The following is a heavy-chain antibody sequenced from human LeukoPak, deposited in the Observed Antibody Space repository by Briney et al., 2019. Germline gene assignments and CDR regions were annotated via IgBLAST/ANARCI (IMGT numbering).Heavy chain of an antibody. V-gene: IGHV3-48*01. CDR3: AKGTSYSDY. D-gene: IGHD2-21*01. CDR1: GYSFNTYS. Sequence: PGGSLRLSCAASGYSFNTYSMNWVRQAPGKGLEWLSYISVSSNTIYYADIVKGRFIISRDNAKNSLYLQMNSLRGEDTAVYYCAKGTSYSDYWGQGTLVTVSS. CDR2: ISVSSNTI. J-gene: IGHJ4*02.